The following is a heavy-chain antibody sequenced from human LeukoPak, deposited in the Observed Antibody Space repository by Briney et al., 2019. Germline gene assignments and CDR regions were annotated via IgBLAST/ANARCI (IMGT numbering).Heavy chain of an antibody. Sequence: PGGSLRLSCAASGFTFSGYSMNWVRQAPGKGLEWVSYISASGNTIYYADSVKGRFTISRDNSKNTLYLQMNSLRAEDTAVYYCARDGWYAAVAPFYYYYYGMDVWGQGTTVTVSS. V-gene: IGHV3-48*01. J-gene: IGHJ6*02. CDR2: ISASGNTI. CDR1: GFTFSGYS. D-gene: IGHD6-19*01. CDR3: ARDGWYAAVAPFYYYYYGMDV.